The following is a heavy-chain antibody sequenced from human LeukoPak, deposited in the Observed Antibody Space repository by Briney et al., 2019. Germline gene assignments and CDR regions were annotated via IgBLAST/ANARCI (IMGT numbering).Heavy chain of an antibody. D-gene: IGHD3-10*01. J-gene: IGHJ4*02. V-gene: IGHV3-11*04. CDR1: GFTVSINS. Sequence: GGSLRLSCTVSGFTVSINSMSWVRQAPGKGLEWVSYISGNGNTIYYADSVKGRFTISRDNAKNSLYLQMNSLRAEDTAVYYCARGSLVHYYGSGSYRIRAGFDYWGRGSLVTVSS. CDR3: ARGSLVHYYGSGSYRIRAGFDY. CDR2: ISGNGNTI.